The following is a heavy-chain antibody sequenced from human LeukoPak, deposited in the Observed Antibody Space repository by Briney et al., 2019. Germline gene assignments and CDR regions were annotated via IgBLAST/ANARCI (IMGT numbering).Heavy chain of an antibody. D-gene: IGHD3-10*01. CDR1: GFTFSSYS. J-gene: IGHJ5*02. CDR3: ARGPWRLWGSGSNWFDP. CDR2: ISSSSSYI. Sequence: PGGSLRLSCAASGFTFSSYSMNWVRQAPGKGLEWVSSISSSSSYIYYADSVKGRFTISRDNAKNSLYLQMNSLRAEDTAVYYCARGPWRLWGSGSNWFDPWGQGTLVTVSS. V-gene: IGHV3-21*01.